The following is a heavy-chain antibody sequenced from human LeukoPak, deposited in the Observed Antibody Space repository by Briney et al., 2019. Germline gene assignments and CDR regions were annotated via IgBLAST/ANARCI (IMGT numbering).Heavy chain of an antibody. CDR1: GFNFSDHY. J-gene: IGHJ4*02. D-gene: IGHD3-22*01. Sequence: GGSLRLSCAASGFNFSDHYMSWVRQTPGRPLEWVAYISGSGATLHHADSVKGRFTISRDNAKNSLSLQMNSLRAEDTALYYCARALYGSSGYYDYWGQGILVTVSS. CDR2: ISGSGATL. CDR3: ARALYGSSGYYDY. V-gene: IGHV3-11*01.